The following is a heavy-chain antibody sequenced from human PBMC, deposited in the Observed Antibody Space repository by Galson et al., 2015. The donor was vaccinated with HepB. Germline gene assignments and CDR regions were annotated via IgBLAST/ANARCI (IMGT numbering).Heavy chain of an antibody. V-gene: IGHV1-69*13. J-gene: IGHJ4*02. CDR2: IIPIFGTA. Sequence: SVKVSCKASGGTFSSYAISWVRQAPGQGLEWMGGIIPIFGTANYAQKFQGRVTITADESTSTAYMELSSLRSEDTAVYYCAFTPSVVLEWLLPQPFDYWGQGTLVTVSS. D-gene: IGHD3-3*01. CDR3: AFTPSVVLEWLLPQPFDY. CDR1: GGTFSSYA.